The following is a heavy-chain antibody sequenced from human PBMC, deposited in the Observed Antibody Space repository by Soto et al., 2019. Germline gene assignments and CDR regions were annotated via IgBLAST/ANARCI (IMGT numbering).Heavy chain of an antibody. V-gene: IGHV1-2*02. J-gene: IGHJ6*02. CDR3: AKLAYYHYAMDV. CDR1: GYTFTDYY. CDR2: ISPKSGDT. Sequence: ASVKVSCKASGYTFTDYYLHGVVRAPGQGLQGMGWISPKSGDTKYAQNLQGRVTMTRDTSIGATYMELSSLTSDDTAVYYCAKLAYYHYAMDVWGQGTTVTVSS.